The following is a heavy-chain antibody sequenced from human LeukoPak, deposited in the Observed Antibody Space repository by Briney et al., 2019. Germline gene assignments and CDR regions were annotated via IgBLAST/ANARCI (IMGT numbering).Heavy chain of an antibody. D-gene: IGHD6-13*01. CDR2: IYYSGST. V-gene: IGHV4-39*07. J-gene: IGHJ6*02. CDR1: GGSISSSSYY. Sequence: PSETLSLTCTVSGGSISSSSYYWGWIRQPPGKGLEWIGSIYYSGSTYYNPSLKSRVTISVDTSKNQFSLKLSSVTAADTAVYYCARSQLVRRYYYYYGMDVWGQGTTVTVSS. CDR3: ARSQLVRRYYYYYGMDV.